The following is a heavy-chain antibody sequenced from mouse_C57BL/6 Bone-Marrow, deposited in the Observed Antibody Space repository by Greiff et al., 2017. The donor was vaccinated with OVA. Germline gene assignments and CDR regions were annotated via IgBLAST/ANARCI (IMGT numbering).Heavy chain of an antibody. CDR2: IHPNSGST. J-gene: IGHJ4*01. CDR3: AREDYGSSYGAMDY. D-gene: IGHD1-1*01. CDR1: GYTFTSYW. Sequence: VQLQQPGAELVKPGASVKLSCKASGYTFTSYWMHWVKQRPGQGLEWIGMIHPNSGSTNYNEKFKSKATLTVDKSSSTAYMQLSSLTSADSAVYYCAREDYGSSYGAMDYWGQGTSVTVSS. V-gene: IGHV1-64*01.